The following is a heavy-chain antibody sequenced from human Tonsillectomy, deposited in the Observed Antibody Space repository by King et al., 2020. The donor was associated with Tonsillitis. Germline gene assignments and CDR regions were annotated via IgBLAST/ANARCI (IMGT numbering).Heavy chain of an antibody. Sequence: QLVQSGAEVKKPGASVKVSCEASGYIFTSFAMHWVRQAPGQRLEWMGWINAGNGNTKYSQKFQGRVTITRDTSASTAYMELSSLRSEDTAVYYCARSGIVGATTFDPWGQGTLVIVSS. CDR1: GYIFTSFA. CDR3: ARSGIVGATTFDP. D-gene: IGHD1-26*01. CDR2: INAGNGNT. J-gene: IGHJ5*02. V-gene: IGHV1-3*01.